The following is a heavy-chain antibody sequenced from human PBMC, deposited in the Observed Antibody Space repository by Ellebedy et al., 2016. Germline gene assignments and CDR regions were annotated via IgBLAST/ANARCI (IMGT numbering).Heavy chain of an antibody. CDR2: FDPEDGET. D-gene: IGHD3-10*01. V-gene: IGHV1-24*01. Sequence: ASVKVSXKVSGYTLTDLSMHWVRQAPGKGLEWMGGFDPEDGETIYAQKFQGRVTMTEDTSTDTAYMELSSLRSEDTAVYYCATFGSGSYDPNFDYWGQGTLVTVSS. J-gene: IGHJ4*02. CDR1: GYTLTDLS. CDR3: ATFGSGSYDPNFDY.